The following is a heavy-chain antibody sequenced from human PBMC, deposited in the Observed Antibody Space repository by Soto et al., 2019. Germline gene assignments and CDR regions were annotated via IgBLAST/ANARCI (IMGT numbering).Heavy chain of an antibody. J-gene: IGHJ5*01. D-gene: IGHD3-16*01. CDR2: ICYSGST. CDR1: GDSVTSGNYY. Sequence: SETLSLTCTVSGDSVTSGNYYWTWIRQPPGKGLEWAGHICYSGSTNYSPSLKSRVTISLNTPNNQFSLKVTSVTAADTAVYYCAMIPVDTYMIYWFHPCGQGTMVAV. CDR3: AMIPVDTYMIYWFHP. V-gene: IGHV4-61*01.